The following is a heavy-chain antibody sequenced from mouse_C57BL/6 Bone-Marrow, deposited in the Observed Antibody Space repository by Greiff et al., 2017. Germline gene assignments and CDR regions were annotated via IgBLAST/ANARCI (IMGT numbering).Heavy chain of an antibody. CDR1: GYTFTSSW. Sequence: QVQLKQPGAELVKPGASVKMSCKASGYTFTSSWITWVKQRPGQGLEWIGDIYPGSGSTNYNETFKSKATLTVDTSSSTAYMQLRSLTSEDSAVYYCAGGLRRYWYFDVWGTGTTVTVSS. D-gene: IGHD2-4*01. V-gene: IGHV1-55*01. CDR2: IYPGSGST. J-gene: IGHJ1*03. CDR3: AGGLRRYWYFDV.